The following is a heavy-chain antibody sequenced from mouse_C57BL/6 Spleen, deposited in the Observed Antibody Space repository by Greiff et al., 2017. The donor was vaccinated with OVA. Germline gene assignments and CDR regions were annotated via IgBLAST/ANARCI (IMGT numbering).Heavy chain of an antibody. Sequence: EVKLMESGGGLVQPGRSLRLSCATSGFTFSDFYMEWVRQAPGKGLEWIAASRNKANDYTTEYSASVKGRFIVSRDTSQSILSLQMDALRAEETAIYYCARDDPYYAMDYWGQGTSVTVSS. CDR2: SRNKANDYTT. V-gene: IGHV7-1*01. J-gene: IGHJ4*01. CDR1: GFTFSDFY. CDR3: ARDDPYYAMDY.